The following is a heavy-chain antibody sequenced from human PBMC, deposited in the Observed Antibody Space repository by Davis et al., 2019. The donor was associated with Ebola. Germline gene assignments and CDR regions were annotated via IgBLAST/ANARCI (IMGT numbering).Heavy chain of an antibody. CDR3: ARDPGYDILTGYYTSDDAFDI. CDR2: ISSSSSTI. CDR1: GFTFSSYS. Sequence: PGGSLRLSCAASGFTFSSYSMNWVRQAPGKGLEWVSYISSSSSTIYYADSVKGRFTISRDNAKNSLYLQMNSLRDEDTAVYYCARDPGYDILTGYYTSDDAFDIWGQGTMVTVSS. J-gene: IGHJ3*02. D-gene: IGHD3-9*01. V-gene: IGHV3-48*02.